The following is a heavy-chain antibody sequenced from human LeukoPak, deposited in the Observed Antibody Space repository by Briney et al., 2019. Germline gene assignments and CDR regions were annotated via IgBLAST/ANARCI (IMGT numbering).Heavy chain of an antibody. CDR3: ARVGSGYYTDY. V-gene: IGHV3-33*01. J-gene: IGHJ4*02. Sequence: PGGSLRLSCAASGFPFSSFGMHWVRQAPGKGLEWLAVIWHDGYNKYYADSVKGRFTISRDNSKHTLYLQMNSLRAEDTAVYYCARVGSGYYTDYWGQGTLVTVSS. CDR1: GFPFSSFG. CDR2: IWHDGYNK. D-gene: IGHD3-3*01.